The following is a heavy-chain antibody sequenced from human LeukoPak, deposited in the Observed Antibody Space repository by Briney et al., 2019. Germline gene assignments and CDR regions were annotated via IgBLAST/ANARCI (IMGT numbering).Heavy chain of an antibody. V-gene: IGHV3-23*01. Sequence: PGGSLRLSCVASRFTFSNYVMSWVRQAPGKGLEWVSTIRGSGGSTYYADSVKGRFTISRDNSKSTLYLQMNSLRAEDTAVYYCAKTLFYYDGSGYYDLPRFDYWGQGILVIVSS. CDR2: IRGSGGST. D-gene: IGHD3-22*01. J-gene: IGHJ4*02. CDR1: RFTFSNYV. CDR3: AKTLFYYDGSGYYDLPRFDY.